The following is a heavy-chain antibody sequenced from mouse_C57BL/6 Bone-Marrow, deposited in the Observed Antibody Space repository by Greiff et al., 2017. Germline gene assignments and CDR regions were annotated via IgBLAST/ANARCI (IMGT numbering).Heavy chain of an antibody. CDR2: INPYNGGT. J-gene: IGHJ2*01. V-gene: IGHV1-19*01. CDR3: ARGGIYDYYFDY. Sequence: VQLQQSGPVLVKPGASVKMSCKASGYTFTDYYMNWVKQSHGKSLEWIGVINPYNGGTSYNQKFKGKATLTVDKSSSTAYMELNSLTSEDSAVYYCARGGIYDYYFDYWGQGTTLTVSS. D-gene: IGHD2-3*01. CDR1: GYTFTDYY.